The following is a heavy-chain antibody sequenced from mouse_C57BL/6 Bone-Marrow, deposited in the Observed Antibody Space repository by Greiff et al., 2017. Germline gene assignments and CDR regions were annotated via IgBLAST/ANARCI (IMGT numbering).Heavy chain of an antibody. CDR2: IDPSDSYT. J-gene: IGHJ2*01. V-gene: IGHV1-69*01. CDR3: ASGGGTGFDY. Sequence: QVQLQQPGAELVMPGASVTLSCKASGYTFTSSWMHWVKQRPGQGLEWIGEIDPSDSYTNYNQKFKGKSTLTVDKSSSTAYMQLSSLTSEDSAVYYCASGGGTGFDYWGQGTTLTVSS. CDR1: GYTFTSSW. D-gene: IGHD4-1*01.